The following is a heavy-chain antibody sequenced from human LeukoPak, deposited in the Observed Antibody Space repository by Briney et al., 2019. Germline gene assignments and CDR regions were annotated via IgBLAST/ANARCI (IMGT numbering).Heavy chain of an antibody. J-gene: IGHJ4*02. CDR3: ASGRYCSGGSCCFDY. CDR1: GFTFSSYA. V-gene: IGHV3-30-3*01. Sequence: GGSLRLSCAASGFTFSSYAMHWVRQAPGKGLEWVAVISYDGSNKYYADSVKGRFTISRDNSKNTLYLQMNSLRAEDTAVYYCASGRYCSGGSCCFDYWGQGTLVTVSS. D-gene: IGHD2-15*01. CDR2: ISYDGSNK.